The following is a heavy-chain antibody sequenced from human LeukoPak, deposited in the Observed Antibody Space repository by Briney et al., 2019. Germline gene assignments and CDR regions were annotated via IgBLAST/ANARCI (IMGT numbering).Heavy chain of an antibody. Sequence: LVASVKVSCKASGYTFTTYGISWVRQAPRHGLEWMGWISGYNGNTNYAQKLQGRVTMTTDTSTSTGYMELRSLRSDDTAVYYCARGSTARYYYDRSGYYRGAFDYWGQGTLVTVSS. J-gene: IGHJ4*02. CDR3: ARGSTARYYYDRSGYYRGAFDY. CDR2: ISGYNGNT. V-gene: IGHV1-18*01. D-gene: IGHD3-22*01. CDR1: GYTFTTYG.